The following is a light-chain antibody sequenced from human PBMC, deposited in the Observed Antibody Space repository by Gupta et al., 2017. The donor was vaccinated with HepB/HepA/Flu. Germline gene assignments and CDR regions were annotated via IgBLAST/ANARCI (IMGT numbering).Light chain of an antibody. V-gene: IGKV3-11*01. CDR2: DAS. J-gene: IGKJ4*01. CDR3: QQRRNWPLT. Sequence: EIVLTQSPATLSLSPGESATLSCRASQTVSSYLAWYQQKPGQAPRLLIFDASNRATGTPGRFSGSGSGTDFTLTISSLEPEDFAVYYCQQRRNWPLTFGGGTKVEIK. CDR1: QTVSSY.